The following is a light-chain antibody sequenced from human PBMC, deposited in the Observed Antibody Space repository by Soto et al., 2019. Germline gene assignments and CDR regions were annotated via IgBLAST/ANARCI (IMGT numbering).Light chain of an antibody. J-gene: IGKJ2*01. CDR1: QSIRSY. V-gene: IGKV1-39*01. CDR3: QLTFRSPYT. Sequence: EIQMTQSPPSLSASPGDTITITCRTSQSIRSYLNWYQEKSWTAPRLLIYAASTLQDGVPSRFTGSGSGTDFTLTISSLRPDDVATYFCQLTFRSPYTFGQGTKLEI. CDR2: AAS.